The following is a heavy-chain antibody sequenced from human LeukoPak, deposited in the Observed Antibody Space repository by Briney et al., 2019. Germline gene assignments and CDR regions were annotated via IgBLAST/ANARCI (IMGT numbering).Heavy chain of an antibody. V-gene: IGHV4-39*07. Sequence: SETLSLTCTVSGGSISSSSYYWGWIRQPPGKGLEWIGSIYYSGSTYYNPSLKSRVTISVDTSKNQSSLKLSSVTAADTAVYYCARSFTDNFFFENWGQGTLVTVSS. D-gene: IGHD1-1*01. J-gene: IGHJ4*02. CDR1: GGSISSSSYY. CDR2: IYYSGST. CDR3: ARSFTDNFFFEN.